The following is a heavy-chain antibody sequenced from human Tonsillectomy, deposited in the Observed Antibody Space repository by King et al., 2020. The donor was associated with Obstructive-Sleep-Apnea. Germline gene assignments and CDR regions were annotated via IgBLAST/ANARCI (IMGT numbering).Heavy chain of an antibody. J-gene: IGHJ6*02. CDR2: IFSNDEK. CDR1: GFSLSNARMG. V-gene: IGHV2-26*01. CDR3: ARVYGDYGDGMDV. Sequence: TLKESGPVLVKPTETLTLTCTVSGFSLSNARMGVSWIRQPPGKALEWLAHIFSNDEKSYSTSLKSRLTISKDTSKIQVVLTMTNMDPVETGTYYCARVYGDYGDGMDVWGQGTTVTVSS. D-gene: IGHD4-17*01.